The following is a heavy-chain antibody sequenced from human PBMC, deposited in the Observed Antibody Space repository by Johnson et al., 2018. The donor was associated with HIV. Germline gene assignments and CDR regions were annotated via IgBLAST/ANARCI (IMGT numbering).Heavy chain of an antibody. CDR2: IGTAGDT. J-gene: IGHJ3*02. V-gene: IGHV3-13*01. CDR3: AKDRAVARWDAFDI. CDR1: GFTFSSYD. D-gene: IGHD6-19*01. Sequence: VQLVESGGGVVRPGGSLRLSCAASGFTFSSYDMHWVRQATGKGLEWVSAIGTAGDTYYPGSVKGRFTISRENAKNSLYLQMSSLRAEDTALYYCAKDRAVARWDAFDIWGQGTMVTVSS.